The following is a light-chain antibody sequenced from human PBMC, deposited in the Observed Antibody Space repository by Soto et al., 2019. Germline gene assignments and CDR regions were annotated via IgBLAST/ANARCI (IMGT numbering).Light chain of an antibody. CDR3: AACDDSLSGPV. CDR2: SNN. V-gene: IGLV1-44*01. CDR1: SSNIGSNA. Sequence: QSVLTQPPSASGTPGQRVTISCSGSSSNIGSNAVNWYQHLPGTAPILLIYSNNQRPSGVPDRFSGSKSGTSASLAISGLQAEDEADYYCAACDDSLSGPVFGGGTKLTVL. J-gene: IGLJ2*01.